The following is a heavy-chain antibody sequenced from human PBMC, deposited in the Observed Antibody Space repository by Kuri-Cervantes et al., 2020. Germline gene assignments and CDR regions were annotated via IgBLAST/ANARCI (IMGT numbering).Heavy chain of an antibody. J-gene: IGHJ3*02. CDR3: ARVQGRRKHTMGYDAFDI. D-gene: IGHD1-14*01. V-gene: IGHV3-7*02. Sequence: GESLKISCAASGFDFSRYWMSWVRQAPGKGLEWEWVATIKPDGSEKYYVDSVKGRFTISRDNAKKSLYLQVNGLRAEDTAVYYCARVQGRRKHTMGYDAFDIWGQGTMVTVSS. CDR1: GFDFSRYW. CDR2: IKPDGSEK.